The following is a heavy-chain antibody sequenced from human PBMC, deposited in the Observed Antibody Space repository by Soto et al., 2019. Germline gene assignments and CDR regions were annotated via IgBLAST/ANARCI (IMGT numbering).Heavy chain of an antibody. CDR1: GFTFGDYA. J-gene: IGHJ4*02. D-gene: IGHD6-19*01. CDR2: IRSKAYGGTT. Sequence: GGSLRLSCTASGFTFGDYAMSWVRQAPGKGLEWVGFIRSKAYGGTTEYAASVKGRFTISRDDSKSIAYLQMNSLKTEDTAVYYCSRNVIAVVWGQGTLVTVSS. V-gene: IGHV3-49*04. CDR3: SRNVIAVV.